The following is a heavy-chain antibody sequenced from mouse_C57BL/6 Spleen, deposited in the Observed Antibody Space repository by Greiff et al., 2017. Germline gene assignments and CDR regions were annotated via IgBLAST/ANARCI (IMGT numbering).Heavy chain of an antibody. D-gene: IGHD2-3*01. CDR3: AIPSDYDGYYAY. CDR2: IDPSDSYT. CDR1: GYTFTSYW. Sequence: VQLQQPGAELVMPGASVKLSCKASGYTFTSYWMHWVKQRPGQGLEWIGEIDPSDSYTNYNQKFKGKSTLTVDKSSSTAYMQLSSLTSEDSAVYYCAIPSDYDGYYAYWGQGTLVTVSA. J-gene: IGHJ3*01. V-gene: IGHV1-69*01.